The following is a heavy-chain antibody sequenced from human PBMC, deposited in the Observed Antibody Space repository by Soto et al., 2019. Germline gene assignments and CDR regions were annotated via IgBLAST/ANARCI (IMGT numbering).Heavy chain of an antibody. CDR3: AGAELVAAMKWFGP. Sequence: QVQLQESGPGLVKPSGTLSLTCAVSGGSISSSNWWSWVRQPPGKGLEWIGEIYHSGSTNYNPSLKSGVILSVDKSKTQFSLRLSCVPAAGTAVYSCAGAELVAAMKWFGPWGQGTLVAVSS. D-gene: IGHD2-15*01. CDR1: GGSISSSNW. V-gene: IGHV4-4*02. J-gene: IGHJ5*02. CDR2: IYHSGST.